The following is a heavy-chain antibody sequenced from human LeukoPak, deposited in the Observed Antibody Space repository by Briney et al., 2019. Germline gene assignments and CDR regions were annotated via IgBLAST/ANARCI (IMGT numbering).Heavy chain of an antibody. CDR2: IIPIFGTA. CDR3: ASSVDTAMEWYYFDY. J-gene: IGHJ4*02. V-gene: IGHV1-69*13. Sequence: ASVKVSCKASGGTFSSYAISWVRQAPGQGLEWMGGIIPIFGTANYAQKFQGRVTITADESTSTAYMELSSLRSEDTAVYSCASSVDTAMEWYYFDYWGQGTLVTVSS. D-gene: IGHD5-18*01. CDR1: GGTFSSYA.